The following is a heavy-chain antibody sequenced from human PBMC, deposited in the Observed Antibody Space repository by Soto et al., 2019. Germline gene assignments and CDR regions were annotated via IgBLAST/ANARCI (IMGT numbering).Heavy chain of an antibody. CDR1: GGSISTSSYY. D-gene: IGHD6-19*01. V-gene: IGHV4-39*01. CDR3: ARQVTRVAGTAGQFDD. Sequence: QLQLQESGPGLVKPSETLTLTCTVSGGSISTSSYYWDWIRQPPGKGLEWIGSIYYTGITYYNPSLKSRATTSVDTSKNQISLNLNSVTAADTAVYYCARQVTRVAGTAGQFDDWGQGTLVTVSS. CDR2: IYYTGIT. J-gene: IGHJ4*02.